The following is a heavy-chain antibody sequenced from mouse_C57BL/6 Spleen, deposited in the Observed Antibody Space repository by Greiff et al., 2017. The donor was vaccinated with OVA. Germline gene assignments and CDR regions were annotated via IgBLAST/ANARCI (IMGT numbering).Heavy chain of an antibody. CDR1: GFSLTSYA. CDR2: IWTGGGT. J-gene: IGHJ4*01. CDR3: ARKQLTGTYYYAMDY. D-gene: IGHD4-1*01. V-gene: IGHV2-9-1*01. Sequence: VQVVESGPGLVAPSQSLSITCTVSGFSLTSYAISWVRQPPGKGLEWLGVIWTGGGTNYNSALKSRLSISKDNSKSQVFLKMNSLQTDDTARYYCARKQLTGTYYYAMDYWGQGTSVTVSS.